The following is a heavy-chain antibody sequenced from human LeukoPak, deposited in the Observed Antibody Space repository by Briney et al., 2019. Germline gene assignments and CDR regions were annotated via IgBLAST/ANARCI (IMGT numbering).Heavy chain of an antibody. CDR2: IYSGGST. V-gene: IGHV3-66*01. Sequence: GGSLRLSCAASGFTVSSNYMSWVRQAPGKGLEWVSVIYSGGSTYYADSVKGRFTISRDNSKNTLYLQMNSLRAEDTAVYYCARDLATEKNYGMDVWGQGTTVTVSS. J-gene: IGHJ6*02. CDR1: GFTVSSNY. CDR3: ARDLATEKNYGMDV. D-gene: IGHD5-12*01.